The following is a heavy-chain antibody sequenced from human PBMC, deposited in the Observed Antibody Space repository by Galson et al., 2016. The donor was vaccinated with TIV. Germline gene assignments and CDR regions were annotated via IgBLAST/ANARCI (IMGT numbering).Heavy chain of an antibody. V-gene: IGHV1-69-2*01. CDR1: GYTFTDYY. CDR2: IDPEDGQT. J-gene: IGHJ6*02. CDR3: TTVRLRGSGGMDV. D-gene: IGHD2-8*01. Sequence: VKVSCKVSGYTFTDYYMHWMQQTPGKGFEWMGHIDPEDGQTNYAARFQGRITMTADTSTDTAYLELSSLRSEDTAIYYCTTVRLRGSGGMDVWGQGTTVIFSS.